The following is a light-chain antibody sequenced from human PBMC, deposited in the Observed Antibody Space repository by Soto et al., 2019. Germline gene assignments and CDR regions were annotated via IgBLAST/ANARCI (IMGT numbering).Light chain of an antibody. V-gene: IGKV3D-15*01. CDR2: GAS. Sequence: IVSSQSPDTLSVSPGERAALSCRARQSVSNNLAWYQQKPRQPPRLLIFGASTRATGIQARFSGSGSEAEFALTISTLQSEDFAVYYCQQYSVWPLTFGGGTKV. J-gene: IGKJ4*01. CDR3: QQYSVWPLT. CDR1: QSVSNN.